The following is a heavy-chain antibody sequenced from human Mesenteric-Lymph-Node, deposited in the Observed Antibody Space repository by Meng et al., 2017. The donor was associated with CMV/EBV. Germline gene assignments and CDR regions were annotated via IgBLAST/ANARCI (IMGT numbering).Heavy chain of an antibody. CDR2: IWYDGTNE. CDR1: GLSFNRYG. J-gene: IGHJ4*02. V-gene: IGHV3-33*06. Sequence: GESLKISCVASGLSFNRYGMHWVRQAPGKGLEWVALIWYDGTNEYYADSVKGRFTISRDNSKTTVHLQMNSLRVEDTATYYCAQDPGSGSSSWNFANWGQGTLVTVSS. D-gene: IGHD3-10*01. CDR3: AQDPGSGSSSWNFAN.